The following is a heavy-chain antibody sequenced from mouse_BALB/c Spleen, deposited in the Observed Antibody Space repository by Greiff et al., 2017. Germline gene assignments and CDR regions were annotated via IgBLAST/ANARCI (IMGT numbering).Heavy chain of an antibody. CDR1: GYTFTSYW. CDR2: IDPSDSYT. D-gene: IGHD1-2*01. Sequence: SCKASGYTFTSYWMHWVKQRPGQGLEWIGEIDPSDSYTNYNQKFKGKATLTVDKSSSTAYMQLSSLTSEDSAVYYCASTGTERFAYWGQGTLVTVSA. CDR3: ASTGTERFAY. V-gene: IGHV1-69*02. J-gene: IGHJ3*01.